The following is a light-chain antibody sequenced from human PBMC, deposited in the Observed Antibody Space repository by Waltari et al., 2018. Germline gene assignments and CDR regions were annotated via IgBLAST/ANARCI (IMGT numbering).Light chain of an antibody. CDR1: QSVSRA. V-gene: IGKV3-20*01. J-gene: IGKJ1*01. CDR3: QHYVRLPAT. Sequence: DIVLTQSPGSLSSSPGERVNLSCRASQSVSRALAWYQQKPGQAPRLLIFGASNRATGIPDRFSGSGSETDVSLTISRLEPEDFAVYYCQHYVRLPATFGRGTKVEIK. CDR2: GAS.